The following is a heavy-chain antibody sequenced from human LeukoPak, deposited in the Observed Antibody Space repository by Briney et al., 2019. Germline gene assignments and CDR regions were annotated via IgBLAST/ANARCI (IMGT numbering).Heavy chain of an antibody. CDR1: GFTFDDYA. Sequence: PGGSLRLSCAASGFTFDDYAMHWVRQAPGKGLEWVSSISSSSSYIYYADSVKGRFTISRDNAKNSLYLQMNSLRAEDTAVYYCARDRSGYSLYYFDYWGQGTLVTVSS. J-gene: IGHJ4*02. CDR3: ARDRSGYSLYYFDY. V-gene: IGHV3-21*01. D-gene: IGHD5-18*01. CDR2: ISSSSSYI.